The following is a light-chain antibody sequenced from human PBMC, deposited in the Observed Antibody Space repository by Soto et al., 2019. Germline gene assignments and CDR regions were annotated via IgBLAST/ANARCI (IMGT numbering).Light chain of an antibody. J-gene: IGLJ2*01. V-gene: IGLV6-57*04. CDR1: RGYIASNY. Sequence: NFMLTQPHSVSESPGKTVTISCTRSRGYIASNYVQWYQQRPGSAPITVIYEDKQRPSGVPDRCSGSIDSSSNAASLTISVLKTDDEADYYCQSNDGSNVIFGGGTKVTVL. CDR3: QSNDGSNVI. CDR2: EDK.